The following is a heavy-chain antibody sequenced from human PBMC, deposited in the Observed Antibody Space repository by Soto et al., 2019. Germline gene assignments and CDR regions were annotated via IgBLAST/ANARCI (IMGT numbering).Heavy chain of an antibody. D-gene: IGHD6-13*01. CDR2: ISGSGGSI. CDR3: ARVAPEYSITQRRFDF. Sequence: LRLSCAASGFTFGIYAMSWVRQAPGKGLEWVSSISGSGGSIYYAHSVKGRFTISRDKTKNTLDLQMNSLRAEDTAVYHCARVAPEYSITQRRFDFWGQGTLVTVSS. CDR1: GFTFGIYA. J-gene: IGHJ4*02. V-gene: IGHV3-23*01.